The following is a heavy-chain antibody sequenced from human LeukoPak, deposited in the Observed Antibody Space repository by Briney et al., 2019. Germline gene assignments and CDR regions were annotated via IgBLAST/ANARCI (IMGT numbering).Heavy chain of an antibody. CDR3: ARTPYYYDFWSANNIGLDY. Sequence: ASVKVSCKASGYTFTGYYMHWVRQAPGQGLEWMGGIIPIFGTANYAQKFQGRVTITADESTSTAYMELSSLRSEDTAVYYCARTPYYYDFWSANNIGLDYWGQGTLVTVSS. CDR1: GYTFTGYY. D-gene: IGHD3-3*01. J-gene: IGHJ4*02. CDR2: IIPIFGTA. V-gene: IGHV1-69*13.